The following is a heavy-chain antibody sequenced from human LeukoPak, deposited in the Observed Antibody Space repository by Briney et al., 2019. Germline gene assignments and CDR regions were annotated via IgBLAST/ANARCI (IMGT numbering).Heavy chain of an antibody. V-gene: IGHV1-69*10. J-gene: IGHJ3*02. D-gene: IGHD1-1*01. Sequence: SVKVSCKTSGGSFSSYAISWVRQAPGQGLEFLGVFVPSFAITNYAQKFQGRVTITADKSTRTVYMELRSLRSEDTAVYYCAVGTTGADDAFDIWGQGTMVTVSS. CDR2: FVPSFAIT. CDR1: GGSFSSYA. CDR3: AVGTTGADDAFDI.